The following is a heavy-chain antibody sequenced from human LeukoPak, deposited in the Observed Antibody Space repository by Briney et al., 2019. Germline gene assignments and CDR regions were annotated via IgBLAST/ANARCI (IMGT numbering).Heavy chain of an antibody. J-gene: IGHJ4*02. Sequence: PGGSLRLSCAASGFTFSSYWMHWVRQAPGKGLVWVSRINSDGSSTSYADSVKGRFTISRDNAKNTLYLQMNSLRAEDTAAYYCARVGRELTIDYWGQGTLVTVSS. CDR3: ARVGRELTIDY. D-gene: IGHD1-26*01. V-gene: IGHV3-74*01. CDR1: GFTFSSYW. CDR2: INSDGSST.